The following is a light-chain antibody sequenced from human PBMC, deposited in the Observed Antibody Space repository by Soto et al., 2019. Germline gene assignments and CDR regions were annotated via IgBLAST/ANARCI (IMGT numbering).Light chain of an antibody. CDR3: QHYGSSPAFT. J-gene: IGKJ4*01. CDR2: GAS. CDR1: QSVSSSY. V-gene: IGKV3-20*01. Sequence: EIVLTQSPGTLSLSPGERATLSCRASQSVSSSYLAWYQQKPGQAPRLLIYGASSRATGIPDRFSGSGSGTDFTLTISRLEPEDFAVYYCQHYGSSPAFTVGGG.